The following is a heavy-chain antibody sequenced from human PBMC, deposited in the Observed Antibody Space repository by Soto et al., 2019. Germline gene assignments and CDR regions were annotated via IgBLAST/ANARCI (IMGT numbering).Heavy chain of an antibody. J-gene: IGHJ4*02. Sequence: GGSLRLSCVGSGFTFSSNWMTWVRQAPGKGLEWVGNIRQGGSEKNYVDSVKGRFTISRDNAKNSLYLQMNSLRAEDTAVYYCARDARPIYGDYDNWGQGTLVTVSS. CDR3: ARDARPIYGDYDN. CDR2: IRQGGSEK. CDR1: GFTFSSNW. D-gene: IGHD4-17*01. V-gene: IGHV3-7*05.